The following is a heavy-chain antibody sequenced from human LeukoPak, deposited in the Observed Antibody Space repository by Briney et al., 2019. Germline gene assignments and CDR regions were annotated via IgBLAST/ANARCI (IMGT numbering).Heavy chain of an antibody. V-gene: IGHV4-39*01. CDR3: ARQPGFTSGPEY. J-gene: IGHJ4*02. D-gene: IGHD1-1*01. CDR2: LNYSGST. Sequence: SETLSLTCTVSGGSISSPTYYWAWIRQPPGQGLEWIGSLNYSGSTHYSPSLKSRVTISVDTANNQFSLKVTSVTAADTAIYYCARQPGFTSGPEYWGQGTLVTVSS. CDR1: GGSISSPTYY.